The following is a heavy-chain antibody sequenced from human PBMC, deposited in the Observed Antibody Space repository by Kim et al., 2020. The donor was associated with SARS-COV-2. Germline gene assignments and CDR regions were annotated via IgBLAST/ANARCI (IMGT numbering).Heavy chain of an antibody. CDR3: ARDLGQQLADGDYYYYYGMDV. Sequence: GGSLRLSCAASGFTFSSYGMHWVRQAPGKGLEWVAVIWYDGSNKYYADSVKGRFTISRDNSKNTLYLQMNSLRAEDTAVYYCARDLGQQLADGDYYYYYGMDVWGQGTTVTVSS. D-gene: IGHD6-13*01. CDR2: IWYDGSNK. CDR1: GFTFSSYG. J-gene: IGHJ6*02. V-gene: IGHV3-33*01.